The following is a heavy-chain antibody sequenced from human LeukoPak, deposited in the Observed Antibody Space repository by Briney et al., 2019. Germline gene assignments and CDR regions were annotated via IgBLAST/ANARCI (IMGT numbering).Heavy chain of an antibody. V-gene: IGHV3-33*01. D-gene: IGHD3-16*02. J-gene: IGHJ4*02. Sequence: GRSLRLSCAASGFTFSSYGMHWVRQAPGKGLEWVAVIWYDGSNKYYADSVKGRFTISRDNSKKTLYLQMNSLRAEDTAVYYCARDSPYDYVWGSYRPGSAPVYYFDYWGQGTLVTVSS. CDR1: GFTFSSYG. CDR3: ARDSPYDYVWGSYRPGSAPVYYFDY. CDR2: IWYDGSNK.